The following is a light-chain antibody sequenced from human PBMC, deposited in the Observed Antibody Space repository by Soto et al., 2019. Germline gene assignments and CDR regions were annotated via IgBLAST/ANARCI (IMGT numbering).Light chain of an antibody. CDR3: HQCGSWPRVT. J-gene: IGKJ1*01. Sequence: TPAAIVLSLSPGKPSTLSGRAAQSVSNNSLAWYQQKAGQAPRLLIYDASNRATGIPDRFSGSGSGTDFTLTIRRLEPEDFAVYYCHQCGSWPRVTFGQGTTGDIK. CDR2: DAS. V-gene: IGKV3D-20*02. CDR1: QSVSNNS.